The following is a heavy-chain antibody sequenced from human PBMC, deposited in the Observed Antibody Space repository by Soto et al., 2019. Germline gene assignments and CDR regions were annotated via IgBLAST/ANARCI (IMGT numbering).Heavy chain of an antibody. CDR1: GFTFDDYV. V-gene: IGHV3-9*01. D-gene: IGHD3-10*01. CDR2: ISWDSGDI. CDR3: AKDMIGSYGTGTAMDV. J-gene: IGHJ6*03. Sequence: GGSLRLSCVAFGFTFDDYVMHWVRQAPGKGLEWVSGISWDSGDIGYAGSVKGRFTISRDNAKNSLFLQMNSLRAEDTALYYCAKDMIGSYGTGTAMDVWGKGTKVTVSS.